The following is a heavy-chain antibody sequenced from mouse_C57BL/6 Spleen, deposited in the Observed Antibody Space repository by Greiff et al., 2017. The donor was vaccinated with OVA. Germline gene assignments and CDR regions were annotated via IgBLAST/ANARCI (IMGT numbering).Heavy chain of an antibody. CDR3: SYSNYRGY. D-gene: IGHD2-5*01. J-gene: IGHJ2*01. Sequence: VQLQQSGAELVRPGASVTLSCKASGYTFTDYEMHWVKQTPVHGLEWIGAIDPETGGTAYNQKFKGKAILTADKSSSTAYMELRSLTSDDSAVYYCSYSNYRGYWGQGTTLTVSS. CDR2: IDPETGGT. CDR1: GYTFTDYE. V-gene: IGHV1-15*01.